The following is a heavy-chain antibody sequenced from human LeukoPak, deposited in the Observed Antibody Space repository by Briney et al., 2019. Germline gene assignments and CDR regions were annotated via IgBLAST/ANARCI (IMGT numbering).Heavy chain of an antibody. Sequence: GESLKISCKGSGYSFTSYWIAWVRQMPGKGLEWMGIIYPDDSDTRYSLSFQGQVTITADKSISTAYLQWSSLKASDNAMYYCARQRRSSGWPNDYWGQGTLVTVSS. CDR3: ARQRRSSGWPNDY. CDR1: GYSFTSYW. CDR2: IYPDDSDT. V-gene: IGHV5-51*01. D-gene: IGHD6-19*01. J-gene: IGHJ4*02.